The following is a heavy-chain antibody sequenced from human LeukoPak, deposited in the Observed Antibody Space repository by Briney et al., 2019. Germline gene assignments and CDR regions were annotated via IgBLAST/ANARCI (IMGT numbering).Heavy chain of an antibody. J-gene: IGHJ4*02. CDR3: ARERSSIAAQWYYFDY. Sequence: ASVKVSCKASGYTFTSYYMHWVRQAPGQGLDWMGIINPSGGSTSYAQKFQGRVTMTRDTSTSTVYMELSSLRSEDTAVYYCARERSSIAAQWYYFDYWGQGTLVTVSS. CDR1: GYTFTSYY. CDR2: INPSGGST. V-gene: IGHV1-46*01. D-gene: IGHD6-6*01.